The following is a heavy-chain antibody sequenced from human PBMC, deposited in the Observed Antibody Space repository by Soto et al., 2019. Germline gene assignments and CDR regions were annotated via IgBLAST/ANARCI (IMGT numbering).Heavy chain of an antibody. V-gene: IGHV1-2*04. CDR3: AREIASSGGSLIGFYYGMDV. D-gene: IGHD6-25*01. Sequence: ASVKVSCKASGNTVPNYAIHWVRQAPGQGLEWMGWINPNSGGTNYAQKFQGWVTMTRDTSISTAYMELSRLRSDDTAVYYCAREIASSGGSLIGFYYGMDVWGQGTTVTVSS. J-gene: IGHJ6*02. CDR1: GNTVPNYA. CDR2: INPNSGGT.